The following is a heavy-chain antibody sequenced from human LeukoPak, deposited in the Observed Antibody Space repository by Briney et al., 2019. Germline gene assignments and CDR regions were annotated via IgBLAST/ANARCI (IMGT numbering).Heavy chain of an antibody. CDR3: ASGFSSSPYFDY. D-gene: IGHD6-6*01. CDR1: GFTFSTYY. J-gene: IGHJ4*02. CDR2: ITGSSSYI. Sequence: PGGSLRLSCAASGFTFSTYYMNWVRQAPGKGLEWVSFITGSSSYIYYTDSVKGRFTISRDNAKNSLFLQMNSLRDKGTAVYYCASGFSSSPYFDYWGQGTLVTVSS. V-gene: IGHV3-21*01.